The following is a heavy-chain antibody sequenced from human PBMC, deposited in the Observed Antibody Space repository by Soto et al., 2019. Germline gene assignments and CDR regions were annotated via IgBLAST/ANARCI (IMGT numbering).Heavy chain of an antibody. CDR3: ARGAKYGPIYYYYYYMDV. J-gene: IGHJ6*03. Sequence: ASVKVSCKASGGTFSSYTISWVRQAPGQGLEWMGRIIPILGIANYAQKFQGRVTITADKSTSTAYMELSSLRSEDTAVYYCARGAKYGPIYYYYYYMDVWGKGTTVTVSS. V-gene: IGHV1-69*02. CDR1: GGTFSSYT. D-gene: IGHD2-8*01. CDR2: IIPILGIA.